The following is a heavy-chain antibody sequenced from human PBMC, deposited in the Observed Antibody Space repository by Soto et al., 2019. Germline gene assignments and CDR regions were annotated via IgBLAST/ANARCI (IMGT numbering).Heavy chain of an antibody. CDR2: IGTAGDT. J-gene: IGHJ4*02. D-gene: IGHD3-22*01. CDR3: ARAIGPTLFDY. CDR1: GFTFSSYD. Sequence: EVQLVESGGGLVQPGGSLRLSCSASGFTFSSYDMHWVRQGPGKGLEWVLAIGTAGDTNYAGSVKGRFTISRENAKNSLYLQMNSLRAGDTAIYFCARAIGPTLFDYWGQGTLVTVSS. V-gene: IGHV3-13*04.